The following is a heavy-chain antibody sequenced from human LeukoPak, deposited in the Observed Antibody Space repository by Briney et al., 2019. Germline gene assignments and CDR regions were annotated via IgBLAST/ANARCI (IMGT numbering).Heavy chain of an antibody. J-gene: IGHJ4*02. CDR2: ISSSSSYI. V-gene: IGHV3-21*01. CDR1: GFTFSSYS. Sequence: GGSLRLSCAASGFTFSSYSMNWVRQAPGKGLEWVSSISSSSSYIYYADSVKGRFTISRDNAKNSQYLQMNSLRTEDTAVYYCATHRGHDSDYWGQGTLVTVSS. CDR3: ATHRGHDSDY. D-gene: IGHD5-12*01.